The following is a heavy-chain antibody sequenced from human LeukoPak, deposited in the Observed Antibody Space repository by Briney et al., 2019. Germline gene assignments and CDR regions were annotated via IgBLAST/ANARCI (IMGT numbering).Heavy chain of an antibody. CDR3: ARGGYNWKGFDY. D-gene: IGHD1-1*01. J-gene: IGHJ4*02. CDR1: GFTFSDYY. V-gene: IGHV3-11*06. CDR2: ISSSSSYI. Sequence: KTGGSLRLSCVASGFTFSDYYMSWIRQAPGKGLEWVSSISSSSSYIYYADSVKGRFTISRDNAKNSLYLQMNSLRAEDTAVYYCARGGYNWKGFDYWGQGTLVTVSS.